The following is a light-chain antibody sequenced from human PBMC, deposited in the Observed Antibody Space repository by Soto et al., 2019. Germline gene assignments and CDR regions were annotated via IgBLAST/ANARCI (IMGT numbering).Light chain of an antibody. CDR1: SSDIGDYNF. CDR3: SSYKYVTVIPFV. Sequence: QSALTQTASVSGSPGQSISISCTGTSSDIGDYNFVSWYQHHPGKAPKVIIYEVSNRPSGVSHRFAGSKSGNTASLIISGLQTEDEADYYCSSYKYVTVIPFVFWSGTKVTVL. V-gene: IGLV2-14*01. J-gene: IGLJ1*01. CDR2: EVS.